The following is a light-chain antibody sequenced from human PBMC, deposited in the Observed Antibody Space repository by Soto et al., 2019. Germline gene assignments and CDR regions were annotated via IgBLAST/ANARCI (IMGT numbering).Light chain of an antibody. J-gene: IGKJ1*01. Sequence: EMTQPPCSLSASVGDRVTITCRASQSISSYLNWYQQKPGKAPKLLIYAASSLQSGVPSRFSGSGSGTDFTLTISSLQPEDFATYYCQQKAFGQGTKVDIK. V-gene: IGKV1-39*01. CDR3: QQKA. CDR2: AAS. CDR1: QSISSY.